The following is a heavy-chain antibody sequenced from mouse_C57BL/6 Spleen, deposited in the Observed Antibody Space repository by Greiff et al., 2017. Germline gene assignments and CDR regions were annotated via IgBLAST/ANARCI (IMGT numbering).Heavy chain of an antibody. Sequence: VQLQQSGPELVKPGASVKISCKASGYTFTDYYMNWVKQSHGKSLEWIGDINPNNGGTSYNQKFKGKATLTVDKSSSTAYMELRSLTSEDSAVYYCARSGYGSSYGDAMDYWGQGTSVTVSS. V-gene: IGHV1-26*01. CDR1: GYTFTDYY. J-gene: IGHJ4*01. CDR3: ARSGYGSSYGDAMDY. D-gene: IGHD1-1*01. CDR2: INPNNGGT.